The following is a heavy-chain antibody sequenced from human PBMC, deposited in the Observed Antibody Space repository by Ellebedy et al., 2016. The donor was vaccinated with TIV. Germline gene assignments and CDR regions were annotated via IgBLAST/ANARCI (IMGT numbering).Heavy chain of an antibody. D-gene: IGHD3-3*01. CDR3: ARAYYDFWSGRKALYFDY. CDR2: IYYSGST. J-gene: IGHJ4*02. CDR1: GGSISSYY. Sequence: GSLRLSXTVSGGSISSYYWSWIRQPPGKGLEWIGYIYYSGSTNYNPSLKSRVTISVDTSKNQFSLKLSSVTAADTAVYYCARAYYDFWSGRKALYFDYWGQGTLVTVSS. V-gene: IGHV4-59*12.